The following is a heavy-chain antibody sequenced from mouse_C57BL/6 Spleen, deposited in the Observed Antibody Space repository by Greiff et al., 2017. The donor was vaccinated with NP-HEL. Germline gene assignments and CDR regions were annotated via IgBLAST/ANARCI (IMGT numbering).Heavy chain of an antibody. CDR3: ARYDY. CDR1: GYTFTSYW. V-gene: IGHV1-69*01. Sequence: QVQLQQPGAELLMPGASVKLSCKASGYTFTSYWMHWVKQRPGQGLEWIGEIDPSDSYTNYNQKFKGKSTLTVDKSSSTAYMQLSSLTSEDSAVYYCARYDYWGQGTTLTVSS. J-gene: IGHJ2*01. CDR2: IDPSDSYT.